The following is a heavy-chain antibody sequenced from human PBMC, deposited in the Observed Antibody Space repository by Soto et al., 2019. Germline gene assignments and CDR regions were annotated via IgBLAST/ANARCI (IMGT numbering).Heavy chain of an antibody. CDR3: ARGSSSLTPYYFDY. CDR1: GGSISSYY. CDR2: IYYSGST. V-gene: IGHV4-59*01. J-gene: IGHJ4*02. Sequence: PSETLSLTCTVSGGSISSYYWSWIRQPPGKGLEWIGYIYYSGSTNYNPSLKSRVTISVDTSKNQFSLKLSSVTAADTAVYYCARGSSSLTPYYFDYWGQGTLVTVSS. D-gene: IGHD2-15*01.